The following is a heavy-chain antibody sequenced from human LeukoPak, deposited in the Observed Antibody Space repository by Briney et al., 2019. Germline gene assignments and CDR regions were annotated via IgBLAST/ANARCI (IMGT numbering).Heavy chain of an antibody. D-gene: IGHD3-10*01. Sequence: SETLSLTCAVSGDSISSGGYSWSWIRQPPGKGLEWIGYIYHSGNTYYKPSLKSRVTMSVDRSKNQFSLKLSSVTAADTAVYYCARGGEYLPKNWFDPWGQGTLVTVSS. J-gene: IGHJ5*02. CDR3: ARGGEYLPKNWFDP. V-gene: IGHV4-30-2*01. CDR1: GDSISSGGYS. CDR2: IYHSGNT.